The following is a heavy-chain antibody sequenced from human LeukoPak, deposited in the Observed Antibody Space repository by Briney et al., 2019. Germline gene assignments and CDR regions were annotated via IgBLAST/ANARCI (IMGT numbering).Heavy chain of an antibody. CDR1: GYSISSGYY. CDR2: IYHSGST. V-gene: IGHV4-38-2*01. Sequence: SETLSLTCAVSGYSISSGYYWGWIRQLPGKGLEWIGSIYHSGSTHYNPSLKSRDTISVDSSKNQFSLKLTSVTAADTAVYYCARVAAVAVKYYFDYWGQGTLVIVSS. CDR3: ARVAAVAVKYYFDY. J-gene: IGHJ4*02. D-gene: IGHD6-19*01.